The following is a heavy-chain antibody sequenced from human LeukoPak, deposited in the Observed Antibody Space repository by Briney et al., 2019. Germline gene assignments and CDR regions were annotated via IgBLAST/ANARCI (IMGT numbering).Heavy chain of an antibody. CDR2: IITDGSST. CDR1: GFTFSSYW. D-gene: IGHD1-1*01. Sequence: GGTLRLSCAASGFTFSSYWMHWVRQAPGKGLVWVSRIITDGSSTTYADSVRGRFTISRDNAKNTLYLQMNSLRAEDTAVYYCARENGGSYFYMDVWGKGTTVTVSS. V-gene: IGHV3-74*01. CDR3: ARENGGSYFYMDV. J-gene: IGHJ6*03.